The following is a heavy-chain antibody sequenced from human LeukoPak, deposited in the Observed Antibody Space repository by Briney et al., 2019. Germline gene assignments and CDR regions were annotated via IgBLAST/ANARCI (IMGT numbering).Heavy chain of an antibody. CDR2: ISSRSSSI. D-gene: IGHD3-3*01. CDR3: ARDYIAYDPLDY. CDR1: GFTFSTYD. V-gene: IGHV3-21*01. J-gene: IGHJ4*02. Sequence: GGSLRLSCAASGFTFSTYDMNWVRQAPGKGLEWVSSISSRSSSICYADSVKGRFTISRDNAKSSLYLQMNSQRAEDTAVYWCARDYIAYDPLDYWGQGTLVTVSS.